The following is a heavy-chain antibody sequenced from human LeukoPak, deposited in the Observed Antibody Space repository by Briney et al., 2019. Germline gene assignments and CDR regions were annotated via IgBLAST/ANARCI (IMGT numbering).Heavy chain of an antibody. J-gene: IGHJ4*02. CDR3: ARGTSGWYRGFDY. D-gene: IGHD6-19*01. Sequence: GGSLRLSCAASGFTFSDYYMSWIRQAPGKGLEWVSYIISSGNTIYYADSVKGRFTISRDNAKNSLYLQMNSMRAEDTAVYYCARGTSGWYRGFDYWGQGTLVTVSS. V-gene: IGHV3-11*01. CDR2: IISSGNTI. CDR1: GFTFSDYY.